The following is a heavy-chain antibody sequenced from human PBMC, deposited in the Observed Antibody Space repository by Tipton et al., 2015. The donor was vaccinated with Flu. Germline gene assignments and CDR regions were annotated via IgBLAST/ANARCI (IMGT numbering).Heavy chain of an antibody. Sequence: SLRLSCTGSGFTFGDYGISWVRQAPGKGLEWIGFIRSNPYGGTREYAASVKERFTISRDDSKSIAYLQMNSLRTEDTAVYYCVRDNGEYQYISGNYWGPGTLVTVSS. J-gene: IGHJ4*02. CDR1: GFTFGDYG. CDR2: IRSNPYGGTR. V-gene: IGHV3-49*04. D-gene: IGHD6-19*01. CDR3: VRDNGEYQYISGNY.